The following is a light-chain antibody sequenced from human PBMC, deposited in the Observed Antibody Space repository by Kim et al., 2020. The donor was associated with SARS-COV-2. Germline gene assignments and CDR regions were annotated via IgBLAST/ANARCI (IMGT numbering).Light chain of an antibody. CDR1: QGISSY. Sequence: GSVGDKLTITCRASQGISSYLAWYQQKPGKAPELLIYAASTLQSGVPSGFSGSGSGTEFTLTIGSQKPKNFATYYCQQLKSYPRTFGAGSKVYIK. CDR3: QQLKSYPRT. V-gene: IGKV1-9*01. CDR2: AAS. J-gene: IGKJ4*01.